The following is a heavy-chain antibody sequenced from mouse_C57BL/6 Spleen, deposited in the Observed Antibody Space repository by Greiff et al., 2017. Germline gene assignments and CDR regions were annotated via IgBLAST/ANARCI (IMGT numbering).Heavy chain of an antibody. Sequence: EVQLVESGEGLVKPGGSLKLSCAASGFTFSSYAMSWVRQTPEKRLEWVAYISSGGDYIYYADTVKGRFTISRDNARNTLYLQMSSLKSEDTAMDYCTRGGLAGWYFDVWGTGTTVTVSS. J-gene: IGHJ1*03. CDR2: ISSGGDYI. V-gene: IGHV5-9-1*02. D-gene: IGHD4-1*01. CDR1: GFTFSSYA. CDR3: TRGGLAGWYFDV.